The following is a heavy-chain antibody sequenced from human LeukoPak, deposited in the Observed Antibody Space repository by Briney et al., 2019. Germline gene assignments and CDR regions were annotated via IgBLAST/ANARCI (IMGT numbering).Heavy chain of an antibody. CDR3: ARVHYVDTAMVTDRPFDY. CDR1: GFTFGSYS. D-gene: IGHD5-18*01. Sequence: GGSLRLSCAASGFTFGSYSMNWARQAPGKGLEWVSSISSSSSYIYYADSVKGRFTISRDNAKNSLYLQMNSLRAEDTAVYYCARVHYVDTAMVTDRPFDYWGQGTLVTVSS. CDR2: ISSSSSYI. V-gene: IGHV3-21*01. J-gene: IGHJ4*02.